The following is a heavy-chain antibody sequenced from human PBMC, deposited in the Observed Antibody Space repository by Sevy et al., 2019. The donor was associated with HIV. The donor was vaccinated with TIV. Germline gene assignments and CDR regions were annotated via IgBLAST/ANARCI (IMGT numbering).Heavy chain of an antibody. J-gene: IGHJ4*02. D-gene: IGHD3-16*01. CDR2: IKSDGSDK. CDR1: GFTFSAYW. Sequence: GGSLTLSCAASGFTFSAYWMNWVRHAPGKGLEWVANIKSDGSDKHYVDSVEGRFTISRDNAKNSLYLQMNSLRVEDTAVYYCAQETVGRFDSWGQGTLVTVSS. V-gene: IGHV3-7*01. CDR3: AQETVGRFDS.